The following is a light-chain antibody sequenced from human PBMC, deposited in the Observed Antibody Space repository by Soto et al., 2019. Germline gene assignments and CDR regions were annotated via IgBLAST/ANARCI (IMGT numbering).Light chain of an antibody. V-gene: IGKV1-13*02. J-gene: IGKJ4*01. CDR1: QGISSA. Sequence: AIQLTQSPSSLSASVGDRVTITCRASQGISSALAWYQQKPGKAPKLLIYDASSLESGVPSRFSGSGSVTDFALTISSLQLEDFASYYCQQFNSYPLTFGGGTKVDIK. CDR3: QQFNSYPLT. CDR2: DAS.